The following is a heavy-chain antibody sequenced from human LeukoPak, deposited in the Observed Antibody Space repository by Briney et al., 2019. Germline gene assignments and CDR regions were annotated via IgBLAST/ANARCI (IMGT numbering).Heavy chain of an antibody. V-gene: IGHV3-23*01. Sequence: GGSLRLSCAASGFTFSSYAMSWVRQAPGKGLEWVSAISGSGGSTCYADSVKGRFTISRDNSKNTLYLQMNSLRAEDTAVYYCAKHEGGEDTVTTAWGQGTLVTVSS. CDR1: GFTFSSYA. J-gene: IGHJ5*02. CDR3: AKHEGGEDTVTTA. D-gene: IGHD4-17*01. CDR2: ISGSGGST.